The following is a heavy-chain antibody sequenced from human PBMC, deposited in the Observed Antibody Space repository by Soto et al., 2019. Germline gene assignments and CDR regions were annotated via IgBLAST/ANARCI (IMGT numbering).Heavy chain of an antibody. CDR3: ARAKYSSGWPGFDY. CDR2: ISGSGGST. V-gene: IGHV3-23*01. D-gene: IGHD6-19*01. Sequence: GGSLRLSCAASGFTFSSYAMSWVRQAPGKGLEWVSAISGSGGSTYYADSVKGRFTISRDNSKNTLYLQMNSLRAEDTAVYYCARAKYSSGWPGFDYWGQGTLVTVSS. J-gene: IGHJ4*02. CDR1: GFTFSSYA.